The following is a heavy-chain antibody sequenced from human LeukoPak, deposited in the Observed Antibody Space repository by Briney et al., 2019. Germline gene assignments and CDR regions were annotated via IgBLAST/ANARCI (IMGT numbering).Heavy chain of an antibody. CDR3: ASGPVVPAAKANSYYYYMDV. CDR2: IIPIFGTA. J-gene: IGHJ6*03. D-gene: IGHD2-2*01. Sequence: SVKVSCKASGGTFSSYAISWVRQAPGQGLEWMGGIIPIFGTANYAQKFQGRVTITTDESTSTAYMELSSLRSEDTAVYYCASGPVVPAAKANSYYYYMDVWGKGTTVNVFS. CDR1: GGTFSSYA. V-gene: IGHV1-69*05.